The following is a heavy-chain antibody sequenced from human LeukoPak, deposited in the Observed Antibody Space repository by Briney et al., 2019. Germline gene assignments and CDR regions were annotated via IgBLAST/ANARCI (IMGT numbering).Heavy chain of an antibody. Sequence: PGGSLRLSCAASGITFSNAWMTWVRRAPGKGLEWVCRIYRNSNVETTDYCAPVKGRFTMSRDNSKNTLYLQMNSLKTENTAVYYCTTYSSGSCPFWGQGTLVTVSS. CDR1: GITFSNAW. J-gene: IGHJ4*02. D-gene: IGHD6-19*01. CDR3: TTYSSGSCPF. CDR2: IYRNSNVETT. V-gene: IGHV3-15*01.